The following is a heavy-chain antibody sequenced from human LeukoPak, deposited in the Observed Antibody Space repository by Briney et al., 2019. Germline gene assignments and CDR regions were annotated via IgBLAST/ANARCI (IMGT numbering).Heavy chain of an antibody. J-gene: IGHJ6*02. CDR3: ARGAGNYYFYGMDV. V-gene: IGHV4-59*01. CDR1: GGSISSYY. Sequence: PSETLSLTCTVSGGSISSYYWSWIRQPPGKGLEWIGHIYYSGSTNYNPSLKSRVTVSVDTSKNQFSLKLSSVTAADTAVYYCARGAGNYYFYGMDVWGQGTTVTVSS. CDR2: IYYSGST.